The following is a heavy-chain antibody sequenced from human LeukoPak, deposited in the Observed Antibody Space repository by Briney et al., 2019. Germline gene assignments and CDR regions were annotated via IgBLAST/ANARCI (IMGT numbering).Heavy chain of an antibody. CDR1: GYTFTSHD. CDR2: MNPNSGNR. Sequence: GASVKVSCKASGYTFTSHDIYWVRQATGQGLEWMGWMNPNSGNRGYAQKFQGRVTVIRNTATSTAYMELSSLRSEDTAVYYCARYSGYQGAFDIWGQGTMVTVSS. J-gene: IGHJ3*02. CDR3: ARYSGYQGAFDI. D-gene: IGHD5-12*01. V-gene: IGHV1-8*01.